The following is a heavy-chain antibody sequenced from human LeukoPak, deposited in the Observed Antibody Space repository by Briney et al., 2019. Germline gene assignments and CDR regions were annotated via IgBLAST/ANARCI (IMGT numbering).Heavy chain of an antibody. Sequence: ASVKVSCKASGYTFTSYGISWVRQAPGQGLEWMGWISAYNGNTNYAQKLQGRVTMTTDTSTSTAYMELRSLRFDDTAVYYCARAGPASPYYYYYGMDVWGQGTTVTVSS. CDR3: ARAGPASPYYYYYGMDV. J-gene: IGHJ6*02. V-gene: IGHV1-18*01. CDR1: GYTFTSYG. CDR2: ISAYNGNT.